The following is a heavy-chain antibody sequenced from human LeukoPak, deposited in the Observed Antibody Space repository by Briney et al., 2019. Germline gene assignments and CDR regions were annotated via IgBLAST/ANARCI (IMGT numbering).Heavy chain of an antibody. CDR3: ARHKRVVGASFDY. CDR1: GYIFTGYW. V-gene: IGHV5-51*01. Sequence: GASLQISCKGSGYIFTGYWIGCVRQLPGKGLEWMGIIYPGDSDTRYSPSFQDKMTISADKSISTAYLQWSSLKASDTAMYYCARHKRVVGASFDYWGQGTLVTVSS. D-gene: IGHD1-26*01. J-gene: IGHJ4*02. CDR2: IYPGDSDT.